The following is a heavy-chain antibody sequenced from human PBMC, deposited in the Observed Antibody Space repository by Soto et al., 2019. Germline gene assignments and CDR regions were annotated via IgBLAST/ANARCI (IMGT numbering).Heavy chain of an antibody. V-gene: IGHV3-23*01. Sequence: PGGSLRLSCAASGFTFSSYAMSWVRQAPGKGLEWVSAISGSGGSTYYADSVKGRFTISRDNSKNTLYLQMNSLRAEDTAVYYCAGMTYYYGSGSYFLDYWGQGTLVTVSS. D-gene: IGHD3-10*01. CDR1: GFTFSSYA. J-gene: IGHJ4*02. CDR3: AGMTYYYGSGSYFLDY. CDR2: ISGSGGST.